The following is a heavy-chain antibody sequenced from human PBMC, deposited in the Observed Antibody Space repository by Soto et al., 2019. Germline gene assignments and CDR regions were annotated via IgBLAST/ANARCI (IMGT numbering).Heavy chain of an antibody. CDR2: ISSSSAYI. D-gene: IGHD3-16*01. V-gene: IGHV3-21*06. CDR3: ARDGLTFGGD. Sequence: EVHLVEAGGGLVKPGESLTLSCAASGFTFGSFTLNWVRQAPGKGLEWVSSISSSSAYIYYAESVKGRFTISRDNARSTRYLQMNSLRLYYTAVYFCARDGLTFGGDWGQGTLVAVSS. J-gene: IGHJ4*02. CDR1: GFTFGSFT.